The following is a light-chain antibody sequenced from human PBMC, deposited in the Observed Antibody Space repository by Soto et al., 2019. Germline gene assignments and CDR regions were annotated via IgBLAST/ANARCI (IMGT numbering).Light chain of an antibody. Sequence: DIQMTHSPSSLSSSVGDRVTITFRASLPISHYLNWYQQKPGKALKLLIYDASNLHPGVPSRFRGSGSGTEFSFNITSLQPEDVATYYCQQYDDLPITFGQGTRLEI. J-gene: IGKJ5*01. V-gene: IGKV1-33*01. CDR1: LPISHY. CDR3: QQYDDLPIT. CDR2: DAS.